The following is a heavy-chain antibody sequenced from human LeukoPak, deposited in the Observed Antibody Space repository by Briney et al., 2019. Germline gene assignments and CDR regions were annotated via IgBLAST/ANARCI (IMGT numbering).Heavy chain of an antibody. CDR2: IYYSGSP. CDR3: ARQNDKTPEYRSSEANWFDP. D-gene: IGHD6-6*01. V-gene: IGHV4-30-4*01. J-gene: IGHJ5*02. Sequence: ASDTLPHIRSVSGLPQSCGDYQWRGIRQPPGEGVGGIGYIYYSGSPHHNPSLKSRVTISVDTPENQFSLKLSYVTAADTAVYYCARQNDKTPEYRSSEANWFDPWGQGTLVTVSS. CDR1: GLPQSCGDYQ.